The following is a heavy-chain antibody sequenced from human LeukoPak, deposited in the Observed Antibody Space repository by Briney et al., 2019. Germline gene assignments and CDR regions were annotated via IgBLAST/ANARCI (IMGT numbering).Heavy chain of an antibody. Sequence: GGSLRLSCAASGFTFSSYSMNWVRQAPGKGLVWVSRINSDGSSTSYADSVKGRFTISRDNAKNTLYLQMNSLRAEDTAVYYCARDYGSGSYCMGYWGQGTLVTVSS. CDR2: INSDGSST. V-gene: IGHV3-74*01. D-gene: IGHD3-10*01. CDR3: ARDYGSGSYCMGY. CDR1: GFTFSSYS. J-gene: IGHJ4*02.